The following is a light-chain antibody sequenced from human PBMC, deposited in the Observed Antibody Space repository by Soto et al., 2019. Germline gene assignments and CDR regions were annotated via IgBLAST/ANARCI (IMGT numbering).Light chain of an antibody. CDR1: QAINNY. Sequence: DIQMTQSPSSLSASVGDRVTITCRASQAINNYVAWYQQRPGQVPNLLIYGASTLQSGVPIRFSGSGSGTYFTLTISSLQPEDVAVYYCQKYNSAPRTFGQGTKVEIK. CDR3: QKYNSAPRT. V-gene: IGKV1-27*01. CDR2: GAS. J-gene: IGKJ1*01.